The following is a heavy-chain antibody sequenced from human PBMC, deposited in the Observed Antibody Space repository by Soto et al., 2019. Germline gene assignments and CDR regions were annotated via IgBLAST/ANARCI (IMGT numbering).Heavy chain of an antibody. CDR2: IYYSGST. D-gene: IGHD3-22*01. CDR3: ARGVTYDSSAVAAFDT. V-gene: IGHV4-30-4*01. J-gene: IGHJ3*02. Sequence: PSETLSLTCSVSGGCVSSGDYYWSWIRQPPGKGLEWIGYIYYSGSTYYNPSLKSRVTMSVDASKNQFSLKVNSVTAADTAVYYCARGVTYDSSAVAAFDTWGQGTMLTVSS. CDR1: GGCVSSGDYY.